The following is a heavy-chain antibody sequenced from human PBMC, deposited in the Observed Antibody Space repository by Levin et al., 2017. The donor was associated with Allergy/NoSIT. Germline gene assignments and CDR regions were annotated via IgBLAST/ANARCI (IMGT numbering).Heavy chain of an antibody. D-gene: IGHD3-10*01. CDR2: IHHSGSA. J-gene: IGHJ6*02. CDR1: GDSISGGTLY. CDR3: ARDECAWLGECYGMDV. Sequence: LRLSCTVSGDSISGGTLYWSWIRQRPGNGLEWIGFIHHSGSAYYNPSLKSRLTMSLDTSKSQFSLRVTSVTVADTAVYYCARDECAWLGECYGMDVWGQGTTVIVSS. V-gene: IGHV4-31*03.